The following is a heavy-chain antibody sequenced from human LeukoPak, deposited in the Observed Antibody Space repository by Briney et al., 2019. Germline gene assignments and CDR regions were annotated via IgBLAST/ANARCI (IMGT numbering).Heavy chain of an antibody. Sequence: SLRXXCAASGFTFSSYSMNWVRQAPGKGLEWVSSISSSSSYIYYADSVKGRFTISRDNAKKSLYLQMNRLRDEDTGVNYCARWXYNWNLSHXXYMDVWGKGTTVTVSS. CDR3: ARWXYNWNLSHXXYMDV. J-gene: IGHJ6*03. CDR1: GFTFSSYS. V-gene: IGHV3-21*01. CDR2: ISSSSSYI. D-gene: IGHD1-7*01.